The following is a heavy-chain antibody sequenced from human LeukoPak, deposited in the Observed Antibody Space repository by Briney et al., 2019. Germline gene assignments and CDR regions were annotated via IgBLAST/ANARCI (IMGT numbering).Heavy chain of an antibody. J-gene: IGHJ6*03. CDR3: AREIRPGNYYYYMDV. V-gene: IGHV4-39*02. CDR2: IYYSGST. Sequence: PSETLSLTCTVSGGSISISSHYSVWIRQPPGKGLEWIGSIYYSGSTYYNPSLKSRVTISLDMSRNQFSLKLTSVTAADTAVYYCAREIRPGNYYYYMDVWGKGTTVTISS. CDR1: GGSISISSHY. D-gene: IGHD1-14*01.